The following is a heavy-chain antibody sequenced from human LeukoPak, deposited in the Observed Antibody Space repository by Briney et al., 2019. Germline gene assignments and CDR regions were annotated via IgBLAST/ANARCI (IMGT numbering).Heavy chain of an antibody. D-gene: IGHD3-22*01. Sequence: SETLSLTCTVSGGSISSYYWTWIRQPPGKGLEWIGYIYYSGSTNYNPSLKSRVTISVDTSKNQFSLKLSSVTAADTAVYYCARTVDDYYDSSGYYRLDYWGQGTLVTVSS. CDR2: IYYSGST. J-gene: IGHJ4*02. V-gene: IGHV4-59*01. CDR3: ARTVDDYYDSSGYYRLDY. CDR1: GGSISSYY.